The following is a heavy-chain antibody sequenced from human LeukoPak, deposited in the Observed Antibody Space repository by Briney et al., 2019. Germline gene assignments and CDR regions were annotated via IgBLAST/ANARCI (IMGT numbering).Heavy chain of an antibody. D-gene: IGHD3-3*01. CDR1: GFTFSNYW. J-gene: IGHJ4*01. CDR2: MKEDGSET. V-gene: IGHV3-7*01. CDR3: ARDECSWSGSDY. Sequence: PGGSLRLSCAASGFTFSNYWMSWVRHTPGKGLEWVASMKEDGSETYYVDSVRGGCIISRDNAKNSLYLQMNTLRAEDTAVYYCARDECSWSGSDYWGHGTLVTVSS.